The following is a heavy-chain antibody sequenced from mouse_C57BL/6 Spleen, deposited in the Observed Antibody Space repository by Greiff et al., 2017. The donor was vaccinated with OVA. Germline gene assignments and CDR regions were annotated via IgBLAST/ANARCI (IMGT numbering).Heavy chain of an antibody. V-gene: IGHV1-52*01. CDR3: ARSGYGSSSAWFAY. Sequence: VQLQQSGAELVRPGSSVKLSCKASGYTFTSYWMHWVKQRPIQGLEWIGNIDPSDSETHYNQKFKDKATLTVDKSSSTAYMQLSSLTSEDSAVYYCARSGYGSSSAWFAYWGQGTLVTVSA. J-gene: IGHJ3*01. CDR1: GYTFTSYW. CDR2: IDPSDSET. D-gene: IGHD1-1*01.